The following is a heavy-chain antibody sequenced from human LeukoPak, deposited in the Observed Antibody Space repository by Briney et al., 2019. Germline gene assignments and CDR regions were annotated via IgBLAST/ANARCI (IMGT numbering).Heavy chain of an antibody. CDR1: GFTFSSYS. Sequence: GGSLRLSCAASGFTFSSYSMNWVRQAPGKGLEWVSSISSSSSYIYYAGSVKGRFTISRDNAKNSLYLQMNSLRAEDTAVYYCARDQYYYGSAGGYYFDYWGQGTLVTVSS. CDR2: ISSSSSYI. V-gene: IGHV3-21*01. D-gene: IGHD3-10*01. J-gene: IGHJ4*02. CDR3: ARDQYYYGSAGGYYFDY.